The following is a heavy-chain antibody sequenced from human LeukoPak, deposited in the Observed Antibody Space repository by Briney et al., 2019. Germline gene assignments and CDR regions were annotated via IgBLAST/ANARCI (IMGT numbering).Heavy chain of an antibody. CDR1: GGSISSSYY. V-gene: IGHV4-39*07. J-gene: IGHJ3*02. Sequence: SETLSLTCTVSGGSISSSYYWGWIRQPPGKGLEWVGSIYYGGSTYYNPSLKTRVTMSVDTSTNQFSLKLSSVTAADTAVYYCARDQVAGDAFDIWGQGTMVTVSS. D-gene: IGHD6-19*01. CDR3: ARDQVAGDAFDI. CDR2: IYYGGST.